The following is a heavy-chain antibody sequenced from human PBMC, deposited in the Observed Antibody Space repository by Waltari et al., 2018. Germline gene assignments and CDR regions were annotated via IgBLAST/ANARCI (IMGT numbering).Heavy chain of an antibody. J-gene: IGHJ4*02. D-gene: IGHD1-26*01. CDR2: TNPKKGDT. V-gene: IGHV1-2*02. CDR1: GYGFTDYH. CDR3: ASDPGPLVGAPDY. Sequence: QVQLVQSGTEVKKPGASVKVSCQASGYGFTDYHLHWVRQTPGQGLEWLGWTNPKKGDTIYAQNFLGSVTMTRDTSINTVYMDLSGLRSDDTAVFYCASDPGPLVGAPDYWGQGTLVTVSS.